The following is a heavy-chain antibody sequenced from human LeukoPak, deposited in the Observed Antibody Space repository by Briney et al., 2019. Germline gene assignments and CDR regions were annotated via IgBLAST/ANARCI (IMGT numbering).Heavy chain of an antibody. CDR1: GGSISSYS. V-gene: IGHV4-59*01. Sequence: SETLSLTCTVSGGSISSYSRSWIRQPPGKGLEWVGYIYYSGSTNYNPSPKSRVTISVDTSKNQFSLKLSSVTAADTAVYYCARQGRGRYCSSTSCHYYYYYGMDVWGQGTTVTVSS. D-gene: IGHD2-2*01. CDR3: ARQGRGRYCSSTSCHYYYYYGMDV. CDR2: IYYSGST. J-gene: IGHJ6*02.